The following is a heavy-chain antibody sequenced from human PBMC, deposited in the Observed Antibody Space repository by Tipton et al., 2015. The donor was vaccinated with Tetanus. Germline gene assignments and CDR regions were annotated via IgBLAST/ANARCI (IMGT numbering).Heavy chain of an antibody. CDR3: ARGPLMGSTRLFDP. Sequence: QLVQSGAEVKKPGASVKVSCEASGYTFSIYAIGWVRQAPGQGLEWVGWISADTDNTNYAQKFQGRVTMTTDASTSTAYMELRILRSDDTAVNYWARGPLMGSTRLFDPWGQGTLVTVSS. J-gene: IGHJ5*02. V-gene: IGHV1-18*01. D-gene: IGHD1-26*01. CDR2: ISADTDNT. CDR1: GYTFSIYA.